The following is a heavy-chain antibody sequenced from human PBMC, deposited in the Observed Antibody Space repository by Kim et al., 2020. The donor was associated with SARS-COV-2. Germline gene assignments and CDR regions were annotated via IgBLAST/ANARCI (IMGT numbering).Heavy chain of an antibody. CDR3: ANLNPNDWGRFDY. CDR1: GFTFSSYA. Sequence: GGSLRLSCAASGFTFSSYAMNWVRQAPGKGLEWVSVIYSGGRSTYYADSVKGRFTISRDNSKNTLFLQMNSLRAEDTAVYYCANLNPNDWGRFDYWGQGTLVTVSS. J-gene: IGHJ4*02. CDR2: IYSGGRST. D-gene: IGHD7-27*01. V-gene: IGHV3-23*03.